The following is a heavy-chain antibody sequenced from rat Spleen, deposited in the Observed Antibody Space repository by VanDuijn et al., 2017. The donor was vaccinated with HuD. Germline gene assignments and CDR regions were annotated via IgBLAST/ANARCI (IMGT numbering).Heavy chain of an antibody. V-gene: IGHV5S13*01. Sequence: EVQLVESGGGLVQPGRSLKLSCAASGFTFSNYYMAWVRQAPTKGLEWVAYISTVGDNTYYRDSVNGRFTISRDNAKNTQYLQMDSLRSEDTATYYCARHGGLRNWFAYWGQGTLVTVSS. CDR3: ARHGGLRNWFAY. D-gene: IGHD1-11*01. CDR2: ISTVGDNT. J-gene: IGHJ3*01. CDR1: GFTFSNYY.